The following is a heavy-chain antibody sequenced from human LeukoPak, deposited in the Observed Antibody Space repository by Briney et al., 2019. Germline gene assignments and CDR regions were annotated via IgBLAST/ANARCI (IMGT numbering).Heavy chain of an antibody. V-gene: IGHV4-39*01. J-gene: IGHJ6*03. CDR3: ARHPAGDYYGSGSYYKNYYYYYMDV. CDR1: GGSISSSSYY. CDR2: IYYSGST. D-gene: IGHD3-10*01. Sequence: SSETLSLTCTVSGGSISSSSYYWGWIRQPPGKGLEWIGSIYYSGSTYYNPSLKSRVTISVDTSKNQFSLKLSSVTAADTAGYYCARHPAGDYYGSGSYYKNYYYYYMDVWGKGTTVTVSS.